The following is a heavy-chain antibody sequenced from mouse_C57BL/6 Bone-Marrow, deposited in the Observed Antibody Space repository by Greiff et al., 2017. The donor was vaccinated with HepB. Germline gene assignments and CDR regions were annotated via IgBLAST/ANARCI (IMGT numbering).Heavy chain of an antibody. V-gene: IGHV5-16*01. J-gene: IGHJ2*01. CDR1: GFTFSDYY. CDR2: INYDGSST. Sequence: DVKLVESEGGLVQPGSSMKLSCTASGFTFSDYYMAWVRQVPEKGLEWVANINYDGSSTYYLDSLKSRFIISRDNAKNILYLQMSSLKSEDTATYYCARVAGSSYSFDYWGQGTTLTVSS. D-gene: IGHD1-1*01. CDR3: ARVAGSSYSFDY.